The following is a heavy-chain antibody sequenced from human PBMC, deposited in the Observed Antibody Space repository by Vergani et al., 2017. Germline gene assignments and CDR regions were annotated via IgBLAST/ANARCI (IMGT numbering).Heavy chain of an antibody. D-gene: IGHD2-2*01. J-gene: IGHJ6*02. CDR3: AGVPPAAENYDYYCMDV. CDR2: IIPILGIA. CDR1: GGTFNNCA. V-gene: IGHV1-69*04. Sequence: QVQLVQSGAEVKKPGSSVKVSCKASGGTFNNCAISWVRQAPGQGREWMGRIIPILGIANYAQKFQGRVTITADKSTSTAYMELGSLRSEDTAVYFGAGVPPAAENYDYYCMDVWGQGTTVTVYS.